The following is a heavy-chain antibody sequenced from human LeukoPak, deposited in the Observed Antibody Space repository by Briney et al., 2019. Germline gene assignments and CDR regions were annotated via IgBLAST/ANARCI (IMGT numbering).Heavy chain of an antibody. CDR3: ARDTAPYYDILTGYYPWFDP. D-gene: IGHD3-9*01. V-gene: IGHV1-69*05. J-gene: IGHJ5*02. Sequence: GASVKVSCKASGGTFSSYAISWVRQAPGQGLEWMGRIIPIFGTANYAQKFQGRVTITTDESTSTAYMELSSLRSEDTAVYYCARDTAPYYDILTGYYPWFDPWGQGTLVTVSS. CDR2: IIPIFGTA. CDR1: GGTFSSYA.